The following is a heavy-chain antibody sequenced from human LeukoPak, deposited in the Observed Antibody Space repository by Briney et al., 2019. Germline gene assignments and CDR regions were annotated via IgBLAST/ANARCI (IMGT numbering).Heavy chain of an antibody. D-gene: IGHD3-9*01. Sequence: GASVKVSCKASGYTFTGYYMHWVRQAPGQGLEWMGWINPNSGGTNYAQKFQGRVTMTRDTSISTAYMELSRLRSDDTAVYYCARDRDFDWLPNFDYWGQGTLVTVSS. J-gene: IGHJ4*02. CDR2: INPNSGGT. CDR3: ARDRDFDWLPNFDY. V-gene: IGHV1-2*02. CDR1: GYTFTGYY.